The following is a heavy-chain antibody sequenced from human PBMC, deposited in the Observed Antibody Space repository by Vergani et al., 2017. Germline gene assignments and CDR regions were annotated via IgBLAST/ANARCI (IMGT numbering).Heavy chain of an antibody. J-gene: IGHJ6*02. D-gene: IGHD3-10*01. Sequence: QVQLQESGPGLVKPSATLTLTCDVSDSSIMTNPYWGWFRQSPGKGLEWIGCIHHSGDTLYNSSLKSRVSISIVSSSKFSLSLTSVTAADTAIYYCARHRGSGGFFPSSYFYGMDVWGHGTTVTVSS. CDR3: ARHRGSGGFFPSSYFYGMDV. CDR2: IHHSGDT. V-gene: IGHV4-38-2*01. CDR1: DSSIMTNPY.